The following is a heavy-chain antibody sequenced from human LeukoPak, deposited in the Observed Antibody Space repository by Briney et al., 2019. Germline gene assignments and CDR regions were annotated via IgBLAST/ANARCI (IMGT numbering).Heavy chain of an antibody. J-gene: IGHJ4*02. Sequence: GGSLRLSCAASGFTVSSNYMSWVRQAPGKGLEWVSVIYSGGSTYYADSVKGRFTISRDNSKNTLYLQMNSLRAEDTAVYYCAXAXYGXGSYYKIFDYWGQGTLVTVSS. CDR2: IYSGGST. CDR1: GFTVSSNY. V-gene: IGHV3-53*01. CDR3: AXAXYGXGSYYKIFDY. D-gene: IGHD3-10*01.